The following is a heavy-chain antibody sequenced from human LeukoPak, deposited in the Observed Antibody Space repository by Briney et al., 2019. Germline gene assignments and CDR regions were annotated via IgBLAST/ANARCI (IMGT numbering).Heavy chain of an antibody. J-gene: IGHJ4*02. Sequence: VASVKVSCKASGYTFTSYYMYWVRQAPGQGLEWMGIINPNRGSTSYAQKFQGRVTMTRDTSISTAYMELSRLRSDDTAVYYCARARPYCGGDCYSDYWGQGTLVTVSS. CDR3: ARARPYCGGDCYSDY. CDR2: INPNRGST. V-gene: IGHV1-2*02. CDR1: GYTFTSYY. D-gene: IGHD2-21*02.